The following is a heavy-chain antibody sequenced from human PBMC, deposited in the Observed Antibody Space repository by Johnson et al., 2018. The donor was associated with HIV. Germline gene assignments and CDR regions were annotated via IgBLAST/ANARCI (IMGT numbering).Heavy chain of an antibody. Sequence: QVQLVESGGGVVQPGRSVRLSCAASGFTFNNYAMHWVRQAPGKGLEWVAVISYDGSYEYYADSVKGRFTISRDNFNNTLYLQMNSLRAEDTAVYYCARAGWRQLVEDAFDIWGQGTMVTVSS. CDR3: ARAGWRQLVEDAFDI. V-gene: IGHV3-30*14. J-gene: IGHJ3*02. D-gene: IGHD6-13*01. CDR1: GFTFNNYA. CDR2: ISYDGSYE.